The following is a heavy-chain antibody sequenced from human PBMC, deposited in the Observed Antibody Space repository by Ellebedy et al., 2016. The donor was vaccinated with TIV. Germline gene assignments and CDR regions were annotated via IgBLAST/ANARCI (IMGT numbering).Heavy chain of an antibody. CDR1: GYTFTSYY. Sequence: ASVKVSXXASGYTFTSYYMHWVRQAPGQGLEWMGIINPSGGSTSYAQKFQGRVTMTRDTSTSTAYMELSRLRSDDTAVYYCAREKRRGGDGMDVWGQGTTVTVSS. CDR3: AREKRRGGDGMDV. CDR2: INPSGGST. J-gene: IGHJ6*02. D-gene: IGHD3-16*01. V-gene: IGHV1-46*01.